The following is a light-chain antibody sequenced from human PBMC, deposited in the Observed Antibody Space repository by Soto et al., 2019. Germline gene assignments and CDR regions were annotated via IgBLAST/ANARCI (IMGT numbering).Light chain of an antibody. CDR2: EVS. V-gene: IGLV2-14*01. Sequence: QSALTQPASVSGSPGQSITISCTGTSSDVGGHNYVSGYQQHPGKAPKLMIYEVSNRPSGVSNRFSGSKSGNTASLAISVLQAEDEADYYCSSYTSSYTRVFGTGTKVTVL. CDR3: SSYTSSYTRV. J-gene: IGLJ1*01. CDR1: SSDVGGHNY.